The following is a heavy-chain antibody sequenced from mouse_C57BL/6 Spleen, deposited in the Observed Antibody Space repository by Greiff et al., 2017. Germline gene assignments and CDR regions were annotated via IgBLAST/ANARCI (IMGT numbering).Heavy chain of an antibody. D-gene: IGHD4-1*02. CDR2: ISDGGSYT. CDR3: ERDLQLGGDFAC. CDR1: GFPFSSYA. V-gene: IGHV5-4*01. J-gene: IGHJ2*01. Sequence: DVHLVESGGGLVKPGGSLKLSCAASGFPFSSYAMSWVRQTPAKRLEWVATISDGGSYTYYPDNVKGRFTISRDNAKKNLHLQMCDLKSEDTAMYYGERDLQLGGDFACWGEGTTLTASS.